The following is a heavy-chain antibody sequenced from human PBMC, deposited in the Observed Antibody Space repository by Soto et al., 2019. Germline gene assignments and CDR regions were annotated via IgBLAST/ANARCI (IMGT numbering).Heavy chain of an antibody. Sequence: LSLTCTVSGGSISSYYWSWIRQPPGKGLEWIGYIYYSGSTNYNPSLKSRVTISVDTSKNQFSLKLSSVTAADTAVYYCARANYDFWSGIGPPVVLFDYWGQGTLVTVSS. CDR3: ARANYDFWSGIGPPVVLFDY. V-gene: IGHV4-59*01. CDR1: GGSISSYY. J-gene: IGHJ4*02. CDR2: IYYSGST. D-gene: IGHD3-3*01.